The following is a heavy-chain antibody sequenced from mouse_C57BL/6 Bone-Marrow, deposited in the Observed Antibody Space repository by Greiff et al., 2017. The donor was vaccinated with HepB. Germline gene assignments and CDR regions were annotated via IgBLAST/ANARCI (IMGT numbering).Heavy chain of an antibody. Sequence: EVQLQESEGGLVQPGSSMKLSCTASGFTFSDYYMAWVRQVPEKGLEWVANINYDGSSTYYLDSLKSRFIISRDNAKNILYLQMSSLKSEDTATYYCARDRGHYFDYWGQGTTLTVSS. V-gene: IGHV5-16*01. CDR3: ARDRGHYFDY. J-gene: IGHJ2*01. CDR1: GFTFSDYY. CDR2: INYDGSST.